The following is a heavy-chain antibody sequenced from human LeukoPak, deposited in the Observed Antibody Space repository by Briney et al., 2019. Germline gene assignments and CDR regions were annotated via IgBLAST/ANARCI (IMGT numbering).Heavy chain of an antibody. D-gene: IGHD6-19*01. CDR2: MNPNSGNT. CDR1: GYTFNIYG. CDR3: ARGRKAGMVWVDY. V-gene: IGHV1-8*02. J-gene: IGHJ4*02. Sequence: GASVKVSCKASGYTFNIYGITWVRQAPGQGLEWMGWMNPNSGNTGYAQKFQGRVTMTRNTSISTAYMELSSLRSKDTAVYYCARGRKAGMVWVDYWGQGTLVTVSS.